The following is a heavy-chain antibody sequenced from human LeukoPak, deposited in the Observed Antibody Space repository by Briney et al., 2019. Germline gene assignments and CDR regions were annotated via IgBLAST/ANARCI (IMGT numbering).Heavy chain of an antibody. CDR2: IYHSGST. CDR1: GGSISSAYW. Sequence: SETLSLTCAVSGGSISSAYWWSWVRQPPGKGLEWIGEIYHSGSTYYNPSLKSRVTISVDTSKNQFSLKLSSVTAADTAVYYCATHLYGSGSLGPEGAFDIWGQGTMVTVSS. CDR3: ATHLYGSGSLGPEGAFDI. V-gene: IGHV4-4*02. J-gene: IGHJ3*02. D-gene: IGHD3-10*01.